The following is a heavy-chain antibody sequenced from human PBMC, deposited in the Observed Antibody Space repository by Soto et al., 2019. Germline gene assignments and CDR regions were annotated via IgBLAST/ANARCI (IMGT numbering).Heavy chain of an antibody. V-gene: IGHV3-30*18. CDR1: GFTFSSYG. D-gene: IGHD1-1*01. Sequence: GGSLRLSCAASGFTFSSYGMHWVRQAPGKGLEWVAVISYDGSNKYYADSVKGRFTISRDNSKNTLYLQMNSLRAEDTAVYYCAKDRWNYVDYWGQGTLVTVSS. CDR3: AKDRWNYVDY. CDR2: ISYDGSNK. J-gene: IGHJ4*02.